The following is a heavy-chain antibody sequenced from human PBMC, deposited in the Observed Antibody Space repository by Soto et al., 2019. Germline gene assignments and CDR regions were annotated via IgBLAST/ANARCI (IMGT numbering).Heavy chain of an antibody. D-gene: IGHD5-12*01. CDR1: GGSISSYY. V-gene: IGHV4-59*08. Sequence: SETLSLTCTVSGGSISSYYWSWIRQPPGKGLEWIGYIYYSGSTNYNPSLKSRVTISVDTSKNQFSLKLSSVTAADTAVYYCARRRPSGYDWYYYYYMDVWGKGTTVTVSS. CDR2: IYYSGST. CDR3: ARRRPSGYDWYYYYYMDV. J-gene: IGHJ6*03.